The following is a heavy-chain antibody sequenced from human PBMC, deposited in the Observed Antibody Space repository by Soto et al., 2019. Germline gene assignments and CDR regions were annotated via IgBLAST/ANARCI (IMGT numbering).Heavy chain of an antibody. D-gene: IGHD5-18*01. CDR2: IIPIFGTA. CDR1: GGTFSSYA. Sequence: QVQLVQSGAEVKKPGSSVKVSCKASGGTFSSYAISWVRQAPGQGLEWMGGIIPIFGTANYAQKFQGRVTITAGESTSTAYRELSSLRSEVTAVYYCARWGVGCSYGGRRDYWRQATLVSVSS. V-gene: IGHV1-69*12. CDR3: ARWGVGCSYGGRRDY. J-gene: IGHJ4*02.